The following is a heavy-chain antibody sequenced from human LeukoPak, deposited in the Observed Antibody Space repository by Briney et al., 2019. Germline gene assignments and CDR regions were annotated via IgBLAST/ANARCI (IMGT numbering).Heavy chain of an antibody. CDR1: GFTFSSYS. J-gene: IGHJ4*02. Sequence: PGGSLRLSCAASGFTFSSYSMNWVRQAPGRGLEWVSSITGSSSYIYYADSVKGRFTISRDNAKNSLYLQVNSLRAEDTAVYYCARDPEGDYWGQGTLVTVSS. V-gene: IGHV3-21*01. CDR2: ITGSSSYI. CDR3: ARDPEGDY.